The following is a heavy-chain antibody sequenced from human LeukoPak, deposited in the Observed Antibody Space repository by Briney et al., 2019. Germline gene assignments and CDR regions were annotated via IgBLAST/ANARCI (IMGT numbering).Heavy chain of an antibody. Sequence: QPGRSLRLSCAASGFTISSYGMHWVRQVPGKGLEWVAVIWYDGSNKYYADSVKGRFTISRDNSKNTLYLQMNSLRAEDTAVYYCARDRSWGSQCYFDYWGQGTLVTVSS. CDR2: IWYDGSNK. J-gene: IGHJ4*02. D-gene: IGHD7-27*01. CDR3: ARDRSWGSQCYFDY. V-gene: IGHV3-33*01. CDR1: GFTISSYG.